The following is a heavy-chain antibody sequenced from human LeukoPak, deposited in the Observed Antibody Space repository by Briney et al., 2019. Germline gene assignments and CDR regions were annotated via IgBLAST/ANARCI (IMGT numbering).Heavy chain of an antibody. Sequence: GGSLRLSCAASGFPFSDYWMDWVRQAPGKGMEWVANIKQEGSEGYYADSVKGRFTICRDNAKSSLYLQMNSLRAEDTAVYYCSRSLDYWGQGALVTVSS. CDR1: GFPFSDYW. V-gene: IGHV3-7*01. CDR3: SRSLDY. J-gene: IGHJ4*02. CDR2: IKQEGSEG.